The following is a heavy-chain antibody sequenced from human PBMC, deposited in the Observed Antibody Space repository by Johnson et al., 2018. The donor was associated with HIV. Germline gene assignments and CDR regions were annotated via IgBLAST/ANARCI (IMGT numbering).Heavy chain of an antibody. J-gene: IGHJ3*02. D-gene: IGHD3-10*01. V-gene: IGHV3-30-3*01. CDR2: ISYDGDNV. Sequence: LLVESGGGVVQPGRALRLSCAASGFTFSNSAMHWVRQAPGKGLEWVAVISYDGDNVYYADSVKGRFTISRDNSKNTLYLQMNSLRVADTAVYYCARDRSLWFRELWPRDAFDMWGQGTKITVSS. CDR3: ARDRSLWFRELWPRDAFDM. CDR1: GFTFSNSA.